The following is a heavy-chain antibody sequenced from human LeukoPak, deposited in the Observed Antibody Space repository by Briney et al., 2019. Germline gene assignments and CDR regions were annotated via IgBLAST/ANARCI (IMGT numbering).Heavy chain of an antibody. Sequence: GGSLRLSCAASGFTFSSYDMHWVRQAPGKGLEWVAVISYDGSNKYYADSAKGRFTISRDNSKNTLYLQMNSLRAEDTAVYYCARMIQGRGVMSYYYALDVWGQGTTVTVSS. V-gene: IGHV3-30*04. CDR2: ISYDGSNK. D-gene: IGHD3-10*01. J-gene: IGHJ6*02. CDR1: GFTFSSYD. CDR3: ARMIQGRGVMSYYYALDV.